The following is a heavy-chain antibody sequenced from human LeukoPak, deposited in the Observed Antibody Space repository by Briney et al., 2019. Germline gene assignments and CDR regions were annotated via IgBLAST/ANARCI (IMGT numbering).Heavy chain of an antibody. Sequence: SGTLSLTCTVSGGSISSSSYYWGWIRQPPGKGLEWIGSIYYSGSTYYNPSLKSRVTISVDTSKNQFSLKLSSVTAADTAVYYCASTRRSSVVGAINWFDPWGQGTLVTVSS. D-gene: IGHD1-26*01. J-gene: IGHJ5*02. CDR3: ASTRRSSVVGAINWFDP. V-gene: IGHV4-39*01. CDR2: IYYSGST. CDR1: GGSISSSSYY.